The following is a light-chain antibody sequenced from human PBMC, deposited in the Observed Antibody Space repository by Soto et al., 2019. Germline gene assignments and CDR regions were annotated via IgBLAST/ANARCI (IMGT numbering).Light chain of an antibody. V-gene: IGKV3-11*01. Sequence: GLTQSPVTLSLSPGDRAALSCRASQSVSTAVAWYQQKPGQAPRLLIYDASDRATGVPARFSGSGSGTDFTLTISSLEPEDFAVYFFQQRRKRPPTFGQGTKLDI. CDR2: DAS. CDR1: QSVSTA. CDR3: QQRRKRPPT. J-gene: IGKJ2*01.